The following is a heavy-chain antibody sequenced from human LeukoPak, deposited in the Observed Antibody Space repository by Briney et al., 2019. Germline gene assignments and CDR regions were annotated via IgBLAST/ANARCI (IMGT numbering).Heavy chain of an antibody. CDR3: AKSRYESSGYFDY. CDR2: ITASGVST. Sequence: GGSLRLSCAASGFTFSGYSMSWVRQPPGKGLEWVASITASGVSTDYAEAVRGRFTISRDHSGNTLYLQMNRLRAEDTAVYYCAKSRYESSGYFDYWGQGTLVTVSS. V-gene: IGHV3-23*01. J-gene: IGHJ4*02. D-gene: IGHD3-22*01. CDR1: GFTFSGYS.